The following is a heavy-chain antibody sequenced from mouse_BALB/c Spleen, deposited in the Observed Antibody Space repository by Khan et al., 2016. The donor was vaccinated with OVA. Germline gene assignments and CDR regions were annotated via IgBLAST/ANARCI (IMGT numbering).Heavy chain of an antibody. J-gene: IGHJ4*01. CDR3: ARVDYGPYYAMDY. D-gene: IGHD1-1*02. CDR2: ISYSGST. V-gene: IGHV3-2*02. Sequence: VQLQESGPGLVKPSQSLSLTCTVTGYSITSDYAWNWIRQFPGNKLEWMGYISYSGSTSYNPSLKSRISITRDTSKNQFFLQLNSVTTEDTATYYCARVDYGPYYAMDYWGQGTSVTVSS. CDR1: GYSITSDYA.